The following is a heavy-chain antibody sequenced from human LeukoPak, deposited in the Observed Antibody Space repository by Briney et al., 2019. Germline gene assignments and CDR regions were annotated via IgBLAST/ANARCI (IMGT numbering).Heavy chain of an antibody. D-gene: IGHD6-6*01. J-gene: IGHJ3*01. CDR1: GGSFSGYY. CDR3: ARGGRLAARY. V-gene: IGHV4-34*01. CDR2: INHSGST. Sequence: SSETLSLTCAVYGGSFSGYYWSWIRQPPGKGLEWIGEINHSGSTNYNPSLKSRVTISVDTSKNQFSLKLSSVTAADTAVYYCARGGRLAARYWGQGTMVTVSS.